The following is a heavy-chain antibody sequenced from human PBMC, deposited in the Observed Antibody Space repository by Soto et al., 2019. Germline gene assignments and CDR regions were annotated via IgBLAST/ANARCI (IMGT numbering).Heavy chain of an antibody. CDR2: ISGSGGST. J-gene: IGHJ4*02. V-gene: IGHV3-23*01. Sequence: GGSLRLSCAASGFTFSSYAMSWVRQAPRKGLEWVSAISGSGGSTYYADSVKGRFTISRDNSKNTLYLQMNSLRAEDTAVYYCAKSGGITMVRGVTYYFDYWGQGTLVTVSS. D-gene: IGHD3-10*01. CDR3: AKSGGITMVRGVTYYFDY. CDR1: GFTFSSYA.